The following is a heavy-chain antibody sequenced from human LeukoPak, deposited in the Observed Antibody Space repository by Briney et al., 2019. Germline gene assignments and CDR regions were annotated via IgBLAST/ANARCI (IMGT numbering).Heavy chain of an antibody. Sequence: PGGSLRLSCVASGFTFSIYTVSWVRQAPGKGLEWVSSITSSSSSMYSADSVKGRLTISRDNAENSLYLQMNSLRAEDTAVYYCARDLAWGGYWGQGTLVTVSS. J-gene: IGHJ4*02. D-gene: IGHD7-27*01. CDR3: ARDLAWGGY. V-gene: IGHV3-21*01. CDR2: ITSSSSSM. CDR1: GFTFSIYT.